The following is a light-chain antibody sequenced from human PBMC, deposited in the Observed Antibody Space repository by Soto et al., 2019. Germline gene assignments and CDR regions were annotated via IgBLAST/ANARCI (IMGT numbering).Light chain of an antibody. CDR3: SSIRSGSTL. V-gene: IGLV2-14*01. Sequence: QSVLTQPASVSGSPGQSITISCTGTSSDVGGYNYVSWYQQHPGKAPKLMIYEVSNRPSGVSNRFSGSKSGNTASLTISGLQAEDEADYYCSSIRSGSTLFGTGTKLTVL. CDR2: EVS. J-gene: IGLJ1*01. CDR1: SSDVGGYNY.